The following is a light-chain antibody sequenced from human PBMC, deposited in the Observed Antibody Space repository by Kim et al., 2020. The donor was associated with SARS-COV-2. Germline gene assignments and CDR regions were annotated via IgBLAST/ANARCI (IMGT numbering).Light chain of an antibody. J-gene: IGKJ1*01. V-gene: IGKV3-20*01. CDR2: AIS. CDR1: QRISRIH. Sequence: SPGEIASPACRASQRISRIHLASSQQKPGQAPTLIIYAISRRATHIPDRFSGSGAGIEFTLTISRMAPADFAVYYCQQYAGSPPTFGQGTKVEIK. CDR3: QQYAGSPPT.